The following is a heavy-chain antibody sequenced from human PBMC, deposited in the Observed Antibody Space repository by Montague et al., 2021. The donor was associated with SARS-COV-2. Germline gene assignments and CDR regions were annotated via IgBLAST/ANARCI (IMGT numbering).Heavy chain of an antibody. V-gene: IGHV4-34*01. CDR2: INHSGVT. CDR3: ARALFSRRGVYITTYYYSYYMDA. D-gene: IGHD3-10*01. Sequence: SETLSLTCAVYGGSLSGSYWSWIRQPPGKGLELIGEINHSGVTNYNPSLKSRVTKSMDTSKNQFSLNVNSVSAADTAVYYCARALFSRRGVYITTYYYSYYMDAWGTGTTVTVSS. CDR1: GGSLSGSY. J-gene: IGHJ6*03.